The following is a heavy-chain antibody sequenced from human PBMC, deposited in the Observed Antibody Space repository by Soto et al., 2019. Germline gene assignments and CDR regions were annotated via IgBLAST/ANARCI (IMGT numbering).Heavy chain of an antibody. D-gene: IGHD3-9*01. CDR3: ATDILTGYYFDY. Sequence: ASVKVSCKASGYTFTSYDINCVRQATGKGLEWMGCFDPEDGETSYAQKFQGRVTMTEDTSTDTAYMELSSLRSEDTAVCYCATDILTGYYFDYWGQGTLVTVSS. J-gene: IGHJ4*02. CDR1: GYTFTSYD. V-gene: IGHV1-24*01. CDR2: FDPEDGET.